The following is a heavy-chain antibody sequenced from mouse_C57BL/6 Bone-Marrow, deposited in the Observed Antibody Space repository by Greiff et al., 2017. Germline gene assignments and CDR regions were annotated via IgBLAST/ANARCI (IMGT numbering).Heavy chain of an antibody. CDR2: INPNNGGT. Sequence: VQLQQSGPELVKPGASVKMSCKASGYTFTDYNMHWVKQSHGKSLEWIGYINPNNGGTSYNQKFKGKATLTVNKSSSTAYMELRSLTSEDSAVYYCARNGGYDYAFDYWGQGTTLTVSS. CDR1: GYTFTDYN. V-gene: IGHV1-22*01. CDR3: ARNGGYDYAFDY. J-gene: IGHJ2*01. D-gene: IGHD2-4*01.